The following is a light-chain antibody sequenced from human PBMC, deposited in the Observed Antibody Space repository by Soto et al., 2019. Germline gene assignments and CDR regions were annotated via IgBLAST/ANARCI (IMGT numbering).Light chain of an antibody. V-gene: IGKV1-27*01. Sequence: DFRMTQSPSSLSASVGDRVTITCRASQDISDHLAWYQHKPGKVPKLLIYEASTLQSGVPSRFSGGGFGTDFTLTISSLQPEDVAIYYCQRYNRTPRTFGQGIKVELK. CDR1: QDISDH. CDR2: EAS. CDR3: QRYNRTPRT. J-gene: IGKJ1*01.